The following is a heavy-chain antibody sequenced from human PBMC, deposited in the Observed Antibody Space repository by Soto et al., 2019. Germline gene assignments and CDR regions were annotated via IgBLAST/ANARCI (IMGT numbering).Heavy chain of an antibody. CDR3: ARDVIEYSSSLDYYYYSGMDV. V-gene: IGHV4-61*01. D-gene: IGHD6-6*01. CDR1: GGSVSSGSYY. J-gene: IGHJ6*02. CDR2: IYYSGST. Sequence: SETLSLTCTVSGGSVSSGSYYWSWIRQPPGKGLEWIGYIYYSGSTNYNPSLKSRVTISVDTSKNQFSLKLSSVTAADTAVYYCARDVIEYSSSLDYYYYSGMDVWGQGTTVNVSS.